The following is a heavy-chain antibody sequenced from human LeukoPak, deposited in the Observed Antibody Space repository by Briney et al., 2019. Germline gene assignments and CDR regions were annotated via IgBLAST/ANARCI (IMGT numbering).Heavy chain of an antibody. CDR2: ISYDGSNE. J-gene: IGHJ5*02. V-gene: IGHV3-30*04. D-gene: IGHD3-9*01. CDR3: ARLFSFDILTGYYDPGWFDP. Sequence: GGSLRLSCAASGFTFSSYAMHWVRQAPGKGLEWVAVISYDGSNEYYADSVKGRFIISRDNSKNTLYLQMNSLRAEDTAVYYCARLFSFDILTGYYDPGWFDPWGQGTLVTVSS. CDR1: GFTFSSYA.